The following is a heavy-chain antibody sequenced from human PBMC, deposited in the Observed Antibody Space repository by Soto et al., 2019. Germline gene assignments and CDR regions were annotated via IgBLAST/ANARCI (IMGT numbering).Heavy chain of an antibody. CDR1: GYSFTSYW. CDR3: ARRTEYGDYEYYYGMDV. V-gene: IGHV5-10-1*01. J-gene: IGHJ6*02. CDR2: IDPSDSYT. Sequence: GESLKISCKGSGYSFTSYWISWARQMPGKGLEWMGRIDPSDSYTSYSPSFQGHVTISADKSISTAYLQWSSLKDSDTAMYYCARRTEYGDYEYYYGMDVWGQGTTVTVSS. D-gene: IGHD4-17*01.